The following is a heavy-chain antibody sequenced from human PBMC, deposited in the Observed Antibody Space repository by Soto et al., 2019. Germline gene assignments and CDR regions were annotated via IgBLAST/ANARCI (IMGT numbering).Heavy chain of an antibody. J-gene: IGHJ6*03. CDR3: ASLPVSVTLSDYYYYMDV. Sequence: QVQLVESGGGLVKPGGSLRLSCAASGFTFSDYYMSWIRQAPGKGLEWVSYISSSGSTIYYADSVKGRFTISRDNAKNSLYLQMNSLRAEDTAVYYCASLPVSVTLSDYYYYMDVWGKGTTVTVSS. CDR1: GFTFSDYY. CDR2: ISSSGSTI. V-gene: IGHV3-11*01. D-gene: IGHD4-4*01.